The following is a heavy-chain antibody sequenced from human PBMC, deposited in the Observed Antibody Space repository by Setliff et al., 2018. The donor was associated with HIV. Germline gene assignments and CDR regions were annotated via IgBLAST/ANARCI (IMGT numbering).Heavy chain of an antibody. CDR1: GYSIRSGYY. D-gene: IGHD3-10*01. Sequence: PSETLSLTCAVSGYSIRSGYYWGWIRQPPGKGLEWIGIMNSKGESFYNASFTNGVLISIDTSKNRFSLTMTSVTAADTAVYYCARHRQISDWFDPWGQGILVTVSS. CDR2: MNSKGES. CDR3: ARHRQISDWFDP. J-gene: IGHJ5*02. V-gene: IGHV4-38-2*01.